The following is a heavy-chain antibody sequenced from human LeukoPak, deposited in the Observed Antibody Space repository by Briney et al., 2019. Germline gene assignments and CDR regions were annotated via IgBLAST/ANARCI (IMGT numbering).Heavy chain of an antibody. CDR1: GGSISSYY. J-gene: IGHJ4*02. CDR2: IYYSGST. Sequence: SSETLSLTCTVSGGSISSYYWSWIRQPPGKGLEWIGYIYYSGSTNYNPSLKSRVIISVDTSKNQFSLKLSSVTAADTAVYYCARGTFLGYCSGGSCLDYWGQGTLVTVSS. D-gene: IGHD2-15*01. V-gene: IGHV4-59*01. CDR3: ARGTFLGYCSGGSCLDY.